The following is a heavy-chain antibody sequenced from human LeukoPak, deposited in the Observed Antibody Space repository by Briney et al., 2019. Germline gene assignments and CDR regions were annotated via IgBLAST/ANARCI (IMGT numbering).Heavy chain of an antibody. Sequence: SETLSLTCAVYGGSFSGYYWSWIRQPPGKGLEWIGEINHSGSTNYNPSLKSRVSISLDTSKNQFSLKLSSVTAADTAAYYCARVSRQRSSGYHFDYWGQGTLVTVSS. J-gene: IGHJ4*02. V-gene: IGHV4-34*01. CDR3: ARVSRQRSSGYHFDY. CDR2: INHSGST. D-gene: IGHD3-22*01. CDR1: GGSFSGYY.